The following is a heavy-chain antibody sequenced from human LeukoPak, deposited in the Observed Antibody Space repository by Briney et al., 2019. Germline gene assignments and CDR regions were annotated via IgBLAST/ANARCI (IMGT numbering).Heavy chain of an antibody. V-gene: IGHV3-21*04. Sequence: GGSLRLSCAASGFTFSNYNMNWVRHAPGKAMEWVSSITSSGTYIFYADSVKGRFTISRDNAKNSLYLQMNSLRAEDTALYYCARERPSSSWYGVYYYYYMDVWGKGTTVTVSS. J-gene: IGHJ6*03. CDR3: ARERPSSSWYGVYYYYYMDV. CDR1: GFTFSNYN. D-gene: IGHD6-13*01. CDR2: ITSSGTYI.